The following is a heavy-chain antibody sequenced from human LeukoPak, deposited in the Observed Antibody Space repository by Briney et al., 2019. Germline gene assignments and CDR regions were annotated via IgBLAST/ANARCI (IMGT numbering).Heavy chain of an antibody. CDR2: MNPNSGNT. V-gene: IGHV1-8*01. D-gene: IGHD4-23*01. Sequence: ASVTVSCKASGYTFTSYDINWVRQAPGQGLEWMGWMNPNSGNTGYAQKFQGRVTMTRNTSISTAYMELSSLRSEDTAVYYCATGTTSTVVTRFDYWGQGTLVTVSS. CDR3: ATGTTSTVVTRFDY. CDR1: GYTFTSYD. J-gene: IGHJ4*02.